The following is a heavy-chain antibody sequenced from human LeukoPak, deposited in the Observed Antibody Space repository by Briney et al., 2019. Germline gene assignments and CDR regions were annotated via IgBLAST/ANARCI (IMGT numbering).Heavy chain of an antibody. V-gene: IGHV3-7*01. CDR2: INQDGSEK. CDR1: GFTFSSYW. D-gene: IGHD6-19*01. Sequence: GGSLRLSCAASGFTFSSYWMSWVRQAPGKGLEWVANINQDGSEKYYVDSVKGRFTISRDNAKNSLYLQMNSLRAEDTAVYYCATTFPGIAVAGTGYWGQGTLVTVSS. J-gene: IGHJ4*02. CDR3: ATTFPGIAVAGTGY.